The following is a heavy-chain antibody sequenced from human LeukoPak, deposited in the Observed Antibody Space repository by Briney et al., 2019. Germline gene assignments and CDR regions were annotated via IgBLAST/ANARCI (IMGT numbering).Heavy chain of an antibody. CDR3: ARDFCSSTSCYRLPYYGMDV. D-gene: IGHD2-2*01. CDR2: IIPIFGTA. V-gene: IGHV1-69*13. CDR1: GGAFSSYA. J-gene: IGHJ6*02. Sequence: SVKVSCKASGGAFSSYAISWVRQAPGQGLEWMGGIIPIFGTANYAQKFQGRVTITADESTSTAYMELSSLRSEDTAVYYCARDFCSSTSCYRLPYYGMDVWGQGTTVTVSS.